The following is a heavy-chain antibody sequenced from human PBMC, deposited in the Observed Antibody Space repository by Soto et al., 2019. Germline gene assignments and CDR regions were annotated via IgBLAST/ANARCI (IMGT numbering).Heavy chain of an antibody. J-gene: IGHJ3*02. V-gene: IGHV3-21*01. D-gene: IGHD3-22*01. CDR1: GFTFSSYS. CDR3: ARVYDSSGYYYDPAAFDI. Sequence: GGSLRLSCAASGFTFSSYSMNWVRQAPGKGLEWVSSISSSSSYIYYADSVKGRFTISRDNAKNSLYLQMNSLRAEDTAVYYCARVYDSSGYYYDPAAFDIWGQGTMVPVSS. CDR2: ISSSSSYI.